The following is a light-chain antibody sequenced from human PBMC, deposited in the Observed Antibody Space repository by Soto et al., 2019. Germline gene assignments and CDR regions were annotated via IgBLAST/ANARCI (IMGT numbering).Light chain of an antibody. CDR1: QSVSSN. V-gene: IGKV3-15*01. CDR2: GAS. J-gene: IGKJ1*01. CDR3: QQYNNWPPWT. Sequence: EIVLTQSPATLSVSPGERATLSCRASQSVSSNLAWYQQKPGQAPRLLIYGASTRATDMPGTFSGRGSGTEFTLIISSLQSEDFAIYYCQQYNNWPPWTFGQGTKVDIK.